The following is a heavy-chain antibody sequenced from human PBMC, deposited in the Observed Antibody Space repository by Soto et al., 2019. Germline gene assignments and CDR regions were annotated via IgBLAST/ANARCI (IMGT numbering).Heavy chain of an antibody. CDR3: ARDPSYDFWSGYYSTYDWFDP. V-gene: IGHV3-48*01. J-gene: IGHJ5*02. CDR2: ISSSSSTI. CDR1: GFTFSSYS. D-gene: IGHD3-3*01. Sequence: EVQLVESGGGLVQPGGSLRLSCAASGFTFSSYSMNWVRQAPGKGLEWVSYISSSSSTIYYADSVKGRFTISRDNGKNSLYLQMNSLRAEDTAVYYCARDPSYDFWSGYYSTYDWFDPWGQGTLVTVSS.